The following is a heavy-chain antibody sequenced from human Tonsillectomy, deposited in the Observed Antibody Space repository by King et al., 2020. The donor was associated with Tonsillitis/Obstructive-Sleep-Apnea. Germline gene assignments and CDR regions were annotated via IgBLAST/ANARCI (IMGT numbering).Heavy chain of an antibody. Sequence: VQLVESGGGVVQPGRSLRLSCAASGFTFSSYTMHWVRQAPGKGLEWVAVISYDGSNKYYADSVKGRFTISRDNSENTLYLQMNSLRAEDTAVYYCARDSSVGTMIVVIITGDAFDIWGQGTLVTVSS. CDR1: GFTFSSYT. J-gene: IGHJ3*02. CDR3: ARDSSVGTMIVVIITGDAFDI. V-gene: IGHV3-30*04. CDR2: ISYDGSNK. D-gene: IGHD3-22*01.